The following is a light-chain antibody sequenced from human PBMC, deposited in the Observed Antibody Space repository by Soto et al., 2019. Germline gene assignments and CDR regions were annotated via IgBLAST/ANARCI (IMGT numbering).Light chain of an antibody. CDR3: QQDGSSPPYT. Sequence: ESVLTQSPGTLSLSPGERATLSCRASQSVSSSYLAWYQQKPGQAPRLLIYGASSRATGIPDRFSGSGSGTDVTLTISRLEPEDFAVYYCQQDGSSPPYTFGQGTKLEIK. CDR1: QSVSSSY. CDR2: GAS. J-gene: IGKJ2*01. V-gene: IGKV3-20*01.